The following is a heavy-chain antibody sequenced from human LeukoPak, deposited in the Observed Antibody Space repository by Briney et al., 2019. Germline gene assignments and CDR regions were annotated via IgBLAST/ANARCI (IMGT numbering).Heavy chain of an antibody. CDR1: GGTFSSYA. D-gene: IGHD3-3*01. V-gene: IGHV1-69*13. Sequence: SVKVSCKAPGGTFSSYAISWVRQAPGQGLEWMGGIIPIFGTANYAQKFQGRVTITADESTSTAYMELSSLRSEDTAVYYCARGRRGVAIPDYWGQGTLVTVSS. CDR2: IIPIFGTA. CDR3: ARGRRGVAIPDY. J-gene: IGHJ4*02.